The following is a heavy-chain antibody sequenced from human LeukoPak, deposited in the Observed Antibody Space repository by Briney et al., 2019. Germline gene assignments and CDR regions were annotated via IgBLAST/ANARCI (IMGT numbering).Heavy chain of an antibody. CDR3: ARDLIAAAGTVFDY. J-gene: IGHJ4*02. CDR2: ISYDGSNK. D-gene: IGHD6-13*01. Sequence: GGSLRLSCAASGFTFSSYAMHWVRQAPGKGLEWVAVISYDGSNKYYADSVKGRFTIPRDNSKNTLYLQMNSLRAEDTAVYYCARDLIAAAGTVFDYWGQGTLVTVSS. CDR1: GFTFSSYA. V-gene: IGHV3-30-3*01.